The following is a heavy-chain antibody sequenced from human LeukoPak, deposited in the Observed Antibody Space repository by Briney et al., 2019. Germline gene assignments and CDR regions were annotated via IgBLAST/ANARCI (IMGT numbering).Heavy chain of an antibody. D-gene: IGHD3-10*01. V-gene: IGHV4-4*07. CDR2: IYTSGST. J-gene: IGHJ6*03. CDR3: ARSGPYYYHYLDV. CDR1: GGSISSYY. Sequence: KASETLSLTCTVSGGSISSYYWSWIRQPAGKGLEWIGRIYTSGSTNYNPSLKSRVTISVDTSKNQFSLKLYSVTAADTAVYFCARSGPYYYHYLDVWGKGTTVTVSS.